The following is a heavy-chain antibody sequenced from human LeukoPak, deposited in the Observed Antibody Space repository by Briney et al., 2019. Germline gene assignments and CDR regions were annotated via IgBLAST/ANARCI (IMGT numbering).Heavy chain of an antibody. D-gene: IGHD3-9*01. CDR1: GFTFSNAW. CDR3: AKDSNYYDILTGYYRGSYFDY. V-gene: IGHV3-15*01. Sequence: GGSLRLSCAASGFTFSNAWMSWVRQAPGKGLEWVGRIISKTDGGTTDYAAPVKVRFTISRDDSKNTLYLQMNSLRAEDTAVYYCAKDSNYYDILTGYYRGSYFDYWGQGTLVTVSS. CDR2: IISKTDGGTT. J-gene: IGHJ4*02.